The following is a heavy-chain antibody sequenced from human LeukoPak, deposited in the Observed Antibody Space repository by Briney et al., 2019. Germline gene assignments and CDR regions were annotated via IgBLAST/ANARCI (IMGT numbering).Heavy chain of an antibody. CDR1: GFTFSDYY. V-gene: IGHV3-11*04. J-gene: IGHJ4*02. Sequence: GGSLRLSCAASGFTFSDYYMSWIRQAPGKGLEWVSYISSSSSTIYYADSVKGRFTISRDNAKNSLYLQMNSLRAEDTAVYYCARVSIAAVGREFDYWGQGTLVTVSS. CDR2: ISSSSSTI. D-gene: IGHD6-13*01. CDR3: ARVSIAAVGREFDY.